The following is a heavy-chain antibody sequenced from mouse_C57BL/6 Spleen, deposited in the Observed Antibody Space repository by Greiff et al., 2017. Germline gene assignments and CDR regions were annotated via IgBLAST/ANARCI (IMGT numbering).Heavy chain of an antibody. J-gene: IGHJ1*03. CDR3: ARSYYGSSYGYFDV. V-gene: IGHV1-31*01. Sequence: DVKLVESGPELVKPGASVKISCKASGYSFTGYYMHWVKQSHGNILDWIGYIYPYNGVSSYNQKFKGKATLTVDKSSSTAYMELRSLTSEDSAVYYCARSYYGSSYGYFDVWGTGTTVTVSS. CDR1: GYSFTGYY. D-gene: IGHD1-1*01. CDR2: IYPYNGVS.